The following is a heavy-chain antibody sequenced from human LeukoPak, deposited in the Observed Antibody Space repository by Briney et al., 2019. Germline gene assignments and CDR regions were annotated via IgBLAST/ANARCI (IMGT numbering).Heavy chain of an antibody. Sequence: SETLSLTCTVSGGSISSGSYYWSWIRQPAGTGLEWIGRIYTSGSTNYNPSLKSRVSISDDTSKNQFSLRLTSVTAADTAVYYCARQTGSGLFILPGGQGKLVTVSS. D-gene: IGHD3-10*01. CDR1: GGSISSGSYY. V-gene: IGHV4-61*02. CDR2: IYTSGST. CDR3: ARQTGSGLFILP. J-gene: IGHJ4*02.